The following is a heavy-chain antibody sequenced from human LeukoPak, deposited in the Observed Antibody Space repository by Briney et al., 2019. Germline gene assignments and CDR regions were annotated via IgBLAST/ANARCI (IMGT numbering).Heavy chain of an antibody. CDR2: IIPIRGIA. CDR1: GSTFSSYA. V-gene: IGHV1-69*04. J-gene: IGHJ4*02. CDR3: ARSGTVVATDNEGY. Sequence: GASVKVSCKASGSTFSSYASSWVRQAPGQGLEWMGRIIPIRGIANYAQKFQGRVTITADNSTSTAYMELSSLRSEDTAVYYCARSGTVVATDNEGYWGQGTLVTVSS. D-gene: IGHD2-15*01.